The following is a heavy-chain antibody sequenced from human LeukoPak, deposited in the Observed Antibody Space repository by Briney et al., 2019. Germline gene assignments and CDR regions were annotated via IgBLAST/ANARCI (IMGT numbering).Heavy chain of an antibody. J-gene: IGHJ6*03. D-gene: IGHD2-2*01. CDR2: ISSSGSTI. CDR3: ARGVFAYQRDYYMDV. CDR1: GFTFSDYY. Sequence: GGSLRLSCADSGFTFSDYYMSWIRQAPGKGLEWVSYISSSGSTIYYADSVKGRFTISRDNAKNSLYLQMNSLRAEDTAVYYCARGVFAYQRDYYMDVWGKGTTVTVSS. V-gene: IGHV3-11*01.